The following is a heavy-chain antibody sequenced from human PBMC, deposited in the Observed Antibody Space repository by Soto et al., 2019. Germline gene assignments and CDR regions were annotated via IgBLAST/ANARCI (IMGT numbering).Heavy chain of an antibody. CDR1: GYTFTSYG. CDR3: ARVVGALGHWFDP. D-gene: IGHD1-26*01. J-gene: IGHJ5*02. CDR2: ISAYNGNT. Sequence: QVQLVQSGGEVKKPGASVKVSCKASGYTFTSYGISWVRQAAGQGLEWRGRISAYNGNTNYAQKLQGRVTMTTATTTSTAYMELRSQRSDDTAVYDCARVVGALGHWFDPWGQGTLVTVSS. V-gene: IGHV1-18*01.